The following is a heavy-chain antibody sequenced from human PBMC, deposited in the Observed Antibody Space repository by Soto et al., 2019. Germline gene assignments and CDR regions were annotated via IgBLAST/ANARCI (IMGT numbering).Heavy chain of an antibody. J-gene: IGHJ4*02. Sequence: AQLVESGGGVVQPGRSLRLSCEASGFTLSNYAMHWVRQAPGKGLQWVAVISYDGRDTHYADPVKGRFTISRDNSSNTVWLQMSSLRSDDTAVYYCAKDHHRDYANYLEVWGQGTLVAVSS. CDR1: GFTLSNYA. CDR2: ISYDGRDT. V-gene: IGHV3-30*18. CDR3: AKDHHRDYANYLEV. D-gene: IGHD4-17*01.